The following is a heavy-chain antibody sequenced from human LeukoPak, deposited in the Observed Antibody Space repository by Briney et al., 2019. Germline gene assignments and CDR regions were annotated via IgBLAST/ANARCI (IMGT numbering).Heavy chain of an antibody. CDR2: VYYSGDT. Sequence: SETLSLTCTVSGDSVSGVYWSWIRQPPGKGLEWIGYVYYSGDTNYNPSLKSGVTISLDTSKNQVSLRLSSVTAADTAVYYCARHPFATPFDYWGRGTLLTVSS. D-gene: IGHD2-15*01. J-gene: IGHJ4*02. CDR3: ARHPFATPFDY. V-gene: IGHV4-59*08. CDR1: GDSVSGVY.